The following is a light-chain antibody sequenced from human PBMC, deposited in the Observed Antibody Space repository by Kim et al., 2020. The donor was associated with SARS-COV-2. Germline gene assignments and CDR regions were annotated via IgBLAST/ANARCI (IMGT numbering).Light chain of an antibody. J-gene: IGKJ2*01. CDR3: QQYNSYPYT. CDR1: QTISKW. V-gene: IGKV1-5*03. Sequence: DIQMTQSPSTLSASVGDRVTITCRASQTISKWLAWYLQKPGKAPKLLIYKASTLETEVPSRFSGSGSGTEFTLTISSLQPDDFATYYCQQYNSYPYTFGQGTKVDIK. CDR2: KAS.